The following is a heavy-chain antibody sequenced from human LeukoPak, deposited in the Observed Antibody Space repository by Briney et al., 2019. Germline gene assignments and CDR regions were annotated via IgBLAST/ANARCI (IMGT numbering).Heavy chain of an antibody. D-gene: IGHD7-27*01. CDR1: GGSISSSSYY. Sequence: SETLSLTCTVSGGSISSSSYYWGWIRQPPGKGLEWIGSVYYTGNTYYNPSLKSRVTMSVDTSKNQFSLQLNSVTPEDTAVYYCARWAGDKRNFDYWGQGTLVTVSS. CDR2: VYYTGNT. V-gene: IGHV4-39*01. J-gene: IGHJ4*02. CDR3: ARWAGDKRNFDY.